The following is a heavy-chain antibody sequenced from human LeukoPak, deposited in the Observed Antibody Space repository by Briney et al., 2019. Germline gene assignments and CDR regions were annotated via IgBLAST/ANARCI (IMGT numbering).Heavy chain of an antibody. D-gene: IGHD6-13*01. CDR3: ARGMYSSSAGGVFVENWFDP. V-gene: IGHV1-69*13. CDR1: GGTFSSYA. Sequence: SVKVSCKASGGTFSSYAISWVRQAPGQGLEWMGGIIPIFGTANYAQKFQGRVTITADESTSTAYMELSSLRSEDTAVYYCARGMYSSSAGGVFVENWFDPWGQGTLVTVSS. CDR2: IIPIFGTA. J-gene: IGHJ5*02.